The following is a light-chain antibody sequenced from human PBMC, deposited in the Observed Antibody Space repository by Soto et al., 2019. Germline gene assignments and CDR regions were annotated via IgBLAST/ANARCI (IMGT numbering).Light chain of an antibody. CDR3: QQYGTSPWT. V-gene: IGKV3-20*01. CDR1: QSVSSSY. J-gene: IGKJ1*01. CDR2: DAV. Sequence: IVVTQSQSTLSLSPGARSTLSCRASQSVSSSYLVWYQQKPGQAPRIXIYDAVRRATGIPDRFSASGSGTDFSLTISRLETEDFAVYYCQQYGTSPWTFGQGTKVDIK.